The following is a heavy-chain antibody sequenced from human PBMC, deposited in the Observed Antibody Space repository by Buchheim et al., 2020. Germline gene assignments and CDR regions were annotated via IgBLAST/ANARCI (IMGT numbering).Heavy chain of an antibody. CDR2: ISYDGSNK. CDR1: GFTFSSYA. Sequence: QVQLVESGGGVVQPGRSLRLSCAASGFTFSSYAMHWVRQAPGKGLEWVAVISYDGSNKYYADSVKGRFTISRDNSKTTLYLQMNSLRAEDTAVYYCARAPRHTAMVTGPGGYWGQGTL. CDR3: ARAPRHTAMVTGPGGY. J-gene: IGHJ4*02. V-gene: IGHV3-30-3*01. D-gene: IGHD5-18*01.